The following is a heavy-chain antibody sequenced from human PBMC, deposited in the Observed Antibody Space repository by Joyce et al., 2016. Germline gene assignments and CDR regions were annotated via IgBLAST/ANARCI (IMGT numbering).Heavy chain of an antibody. CDR2: TRSKGYRGTT. Sequence: EVQLVESGGGLVQPGRSLTLSCTTSGFHFGVYGMTWVRQAPGKGLEWVGFTRSKGYRGTTEYAASVRGRFIISREDSKSIAYLQMNSLKTEDTGVYYCTRTRNRGTGYSSSWANFDYWGQGTLVTVSS. D-gene: IGHD6-13*01. J-gene: IGHJ4*02. CDR1: GFHFGVYG. V-gene: IGHV3-49*04. CDR3: TRTRNRGTGYSSSWANFDY.